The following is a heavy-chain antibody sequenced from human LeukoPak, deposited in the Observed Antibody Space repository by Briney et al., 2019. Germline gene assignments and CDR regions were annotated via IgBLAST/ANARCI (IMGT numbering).Heavy chain of an antibody. J-gene: IGHJ5*02. Sequence: PGGSLRLSCGASGFTFSSYWMNWVRQAPGEGLVWVSRMNSDGSSTSYADSVKGRFTISRDNSKNTLYLQMGSLRAEDMAVYYCARGQRGKKWELLSNWFDPWGQGTLVTVSS. CDR2: MNSDGSST. V-gene: IGHV3-74*01. CDR3: ARGQRGKKWELLSNWFDP. CDR1: GFTFSSYW. D-gene: IGHD1-26*01.